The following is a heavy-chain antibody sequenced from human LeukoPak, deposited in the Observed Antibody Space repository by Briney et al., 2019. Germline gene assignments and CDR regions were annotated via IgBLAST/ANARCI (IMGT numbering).Heavy chain of an antibody. CDR3: AKGIYGDSRGNAFDI. CDR1: GFTFDDYA. D-gene: IGHD4-17*01. CDR2: ISWNGGSI. J-gene: IGHJ3*02. Sequence: GRSLRLSCAASGFTFDDYAMHWVRQAPGKGLEWVSGISWNGGSIGYADSVKGRFTISRDNAKNSLYLQMNSLRAEDMALYYCAKGIYGDSRGNAFDIWGQGTMVTVSS. V-gene: IGHV3-9*03.